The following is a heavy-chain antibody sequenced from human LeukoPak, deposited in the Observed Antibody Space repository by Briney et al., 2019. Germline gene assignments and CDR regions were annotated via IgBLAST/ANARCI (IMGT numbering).Heavy chain of an antibody. CDR1: GYTLTSYD. CDR2: MNPNSGRT. Sequence: ASVTVSCTASGYTLTSYDINWVRQATGQGLEWMGWMNPNSGRTGYAQNFQGRITITRNTSISTAYMELSSLRSEDTAVYYCTRETSSRYFDYWGQGTLVTVSS. J-gene: IGHJ4*02. CDR3: TRETSSRYFDY. V-gene: IGHV1-8*01.